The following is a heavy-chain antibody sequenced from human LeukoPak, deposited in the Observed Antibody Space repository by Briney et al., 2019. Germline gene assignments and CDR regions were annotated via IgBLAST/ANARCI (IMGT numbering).Heavy chain of an antibody. CDR1: GFGFISYA. CDR3: AKVASSCSRTSCYMDAFDI. CDR2: ISGSGDST. V-gene: IGHV3-23*01. D-gene: IGHD2-2*02. Sequence: GGSLRLSCGASGFGFISYAMSWVRQAPGKGLEWVSGISGSGDSTYYADSVKGRFTLSRDNSKNTVYLQMNSLRAEDTAVYYCAKVASSCSRTSCYMDAFDIWGQGTTVTASS. J-gene: IGHJ3*02.